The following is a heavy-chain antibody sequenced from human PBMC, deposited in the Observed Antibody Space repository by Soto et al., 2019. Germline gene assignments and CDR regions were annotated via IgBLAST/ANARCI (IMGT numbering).Heavy chain of an antibody. Sequence: ISFKGSGYSFTSYWIGWVRQMPGKGLEWMGIIYPGDSDTRYSPSFQGQVTISADKSISTAYLQWSSLKASDTAMYYCARTSGITIFGVVPPDYWGQGTLITVSS. CDR2: IYPGDSDT. J-gene: IGHJ4*02. CDR3: ARTSGITIFGVVPPDY. CDR1: GYSFTSYW. D-gene: IGHD3-3*01. V-gene: IGHV5-51*01.